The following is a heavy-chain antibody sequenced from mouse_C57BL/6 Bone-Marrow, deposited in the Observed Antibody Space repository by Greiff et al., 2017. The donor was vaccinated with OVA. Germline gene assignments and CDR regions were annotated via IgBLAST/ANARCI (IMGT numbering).Heavy chain of an antibody. D-gene: IGHD2-2*01. J-gene: IGHJ3*01. V-gene: IGHV1-64*01. CDR3: ARVDGYAWFAY. CDR1: GYTFTSYW. CDR2: IHPNSGST. Sequence: VQLQQPGAELVKPGASVKLSCKASGYTFTSYWMHWVKQRPGQGLEWIGMIHPNSGSTNYNEKFKSKATLTVDKSSSTAYMQRSSLTSEDSAVYYCARVDGYAWFAYWGQGTLVTVSA.